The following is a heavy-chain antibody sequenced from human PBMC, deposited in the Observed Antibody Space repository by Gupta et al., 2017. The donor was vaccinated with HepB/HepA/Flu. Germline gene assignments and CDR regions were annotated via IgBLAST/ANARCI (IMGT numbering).Heavy chain of an antibody. CDR3: ARDRLRYSDWQKQDYFDS. Sequence: EVQLVESGGGLVQPGGSLRLSCAAPGFTFSDYEVHWVRQAPGKGLEWVSYISSGGATIYYADSVKGRFTISRDNAKSSLYLQMNSLRAEDTAVYYCARDRLRYSDWQKQDYFDSWGQGTLVTVSS. CDR2: ISSGGATI. V-gene: IGHV3-48*03. J-gene: IGHJ4*02. D-gene: IGHD3-9*01. CDR1: GFTFSDYE.